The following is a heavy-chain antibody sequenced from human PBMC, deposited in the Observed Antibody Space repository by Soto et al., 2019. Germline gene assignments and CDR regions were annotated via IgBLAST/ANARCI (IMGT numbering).Heavy chain of an antibody. D-gene: IGHD5-12*01. CDR2: IYHRGST. Sequence: QLQLQESGSGLLKPSPTLSLTCAVSGGSISSCGYSWSWIRQRPGKGLEWIGYIYHRGSTYYNPSLQSRVTISVDRSKNQFSLKLSSVTAADTAVYYCAAGGGLPRYYWGQATLGTVSS. CDR3: AAGGGLPRYY. V-gene: IGHV4-30-2*01. CDR1: GGSISSCGYS. J-gene: IGHJ4*02.